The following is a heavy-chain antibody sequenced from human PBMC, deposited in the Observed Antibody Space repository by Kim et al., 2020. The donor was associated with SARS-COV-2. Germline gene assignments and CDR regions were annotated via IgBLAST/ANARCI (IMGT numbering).Heavy chain of an antibody. Sequence: ADSVKGRFTITRDNSKNTLYLQMNSLRAEDTAVYYCAREKVYYYYYGMDGWGQGTTVTVSS. J-gene: IGHJ6*02. CDR3: AREKVYYYYYGMDG. V-gene: IGHV3-30*01.